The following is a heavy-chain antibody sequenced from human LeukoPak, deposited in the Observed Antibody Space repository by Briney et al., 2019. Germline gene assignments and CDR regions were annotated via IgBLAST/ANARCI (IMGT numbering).Heavy chain of an antibody. CDR2: ISSSGSTI. CDR1: GFTFSDYY. J-gene: IGHJ3*02. CDR3: ARTNYDILTDRAFDI. V-gene: IGHV3-11*01. D-gene: IGHD3-9*01. Sequence: GGSLRLSCAASGFTFSDYYMSWTRQAPGKGLEWVSYISSSGSTIYYADSVKGRFTISRDNAKNSLYLQMNSLRAEDTAVYYCARTNYDILTDRAFDIWGQGTMVTVSS.